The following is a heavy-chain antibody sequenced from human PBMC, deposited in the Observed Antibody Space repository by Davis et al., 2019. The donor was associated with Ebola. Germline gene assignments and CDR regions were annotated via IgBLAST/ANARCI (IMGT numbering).Heavy chain of an antibody. CDR2: ISGSGGST. J-gene: IGHJ4*02. CDR1: GFTFSSYA. CDR3: AGDRVGSYQYEF. Sequence: GESLKISCAASGFTFSSYAMSWVRQAPGKGLEWVSAISGSGGSTYYADSVKGRFTISRDNSKNTLYLQMDRLRAEDTAIYYCAGDRVGSYQYEFWGQGTLVTVSS. V-gene: IGHV3-23*01. D-gene: IGHD3-16*02.